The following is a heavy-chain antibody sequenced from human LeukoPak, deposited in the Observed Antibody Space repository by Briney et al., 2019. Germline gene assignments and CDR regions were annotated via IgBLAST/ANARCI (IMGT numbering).Heavy chain of an antibody. Sequence: PGASLRLSCAASGFIFSSYAMYWVRQAPGKGLEWVSAISGRSGSTYYADSVKGRFTISRDSSKNTLYLQMNSLRADDTAVYYCAKWGDYDVLTGYYVSDFWGQGTLVTVSS. D-gene: IGHD3-9*01. CDR3: AKWGDYDVLTGYYVSDF. J-gene: IGHJ4*02. V-gene: IGHV3-23*01. CDR2: ISGRSGST. CDR1: GFIFSSYA.